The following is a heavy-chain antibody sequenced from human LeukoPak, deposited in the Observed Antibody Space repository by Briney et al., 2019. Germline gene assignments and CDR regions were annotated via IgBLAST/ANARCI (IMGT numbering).Heavy chain of an antibody. V-gene: IGHV1-24*01. D-gene: IGHD3-3*01. J-gene: IGHJ5*02. CDR1: GYTLTELS. Sequence: ASVKVSCKXSGYTLTELSMHWVQQAPGKGLEWMGGFDPEDGETIYSQKFQGRVTMTEDTSTDTAYMELSSLRSEDTAVYYCATPFYDFWSGYQSDNWFDPWGQGTLVTVSS. CDR2: FDPEDGET. CDR3: ATPFYDFWSGYQSDNWFDP.